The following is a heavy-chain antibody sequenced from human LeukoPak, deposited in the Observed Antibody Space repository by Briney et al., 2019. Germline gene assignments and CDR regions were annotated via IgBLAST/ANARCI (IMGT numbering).Heavy chain of an antibody. CDR1: GFTFSSYS. CDR2: IKQDGSEK. CDR3: AKTRGAVASVFDY. D-gene: IGHD6-19*01. V-gene: IGHV3-7*03. Sequence: GGSLRLSCAASGFTFSSYSMNWVRQAPGEGLEWVANIKQDGSEKYYVDSVKGRFTISRDNAKNSLYLQMNSLRAEDTAVYYCAKTRGAVASVFDYWGQGTLVTVSS. J-gene: IGHJ4*02.